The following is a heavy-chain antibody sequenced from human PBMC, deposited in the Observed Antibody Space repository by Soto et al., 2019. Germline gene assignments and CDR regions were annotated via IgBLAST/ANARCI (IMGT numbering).Heavy chain of an antibody. CDR3: ARLHSSSWYTPLDY. CDR2: IYYSGST. V-gene: IGHV4-61*05. J-gene: IGHJ4*02. CDR1: GGSISSGGYS. D-gene: IGHD6-13*01. Sequence: SETLSLTCAVSGGSISSGGYSWGWIRQPPGKGLEWIGYIYYSGSTNYNPSLKSRVTISVDTSKNQFSLKLSSVTAADTAVYYCARLHSSSWYTPLDYWGQGTLVTVSS.